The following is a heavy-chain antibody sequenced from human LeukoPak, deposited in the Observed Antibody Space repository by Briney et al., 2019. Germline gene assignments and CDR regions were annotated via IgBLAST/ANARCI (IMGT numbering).Heavy chain of an antibody. J-gene: IGHJ6*02. CDR2: IITIFGIA. D-gene: IGHD5-18*01. CDR3: GRRIQQWPEGYYGMDV. V-gene: IGHV1-69*04. CDR1: GGTFSSYA. Sequence: SVKVSCKASGGTFSSYAISWVRQPPGQGLGWMGRIITIFGIANYDQKFQGRVTITADKSTSTAHMQLSSLRSEDTAVYYCGRRIQQWPEGYYGMDVWGQGTTVTVSS.